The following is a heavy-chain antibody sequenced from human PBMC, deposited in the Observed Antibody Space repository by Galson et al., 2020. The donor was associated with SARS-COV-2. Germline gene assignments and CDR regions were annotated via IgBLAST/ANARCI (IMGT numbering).Heavy chain of an antibody. D-gene: IGHD3-16*01. Sequence: GGSLRLSCVASGFTFSNNWLTWVRQAPGKGLEWVANIKEDGTEKYHLDSVKGRFTISRDNAKNSLFLQLNSLRADDTAVYYCAVGVYHLDSWGQGTLVTVSS. CDR2: IKEDGTEK. CDR3: AVGVYHLDS. CDR1: GFTFSNNW. J-gene: IGHJ4*02. V-gene: IGHV3-7*01.